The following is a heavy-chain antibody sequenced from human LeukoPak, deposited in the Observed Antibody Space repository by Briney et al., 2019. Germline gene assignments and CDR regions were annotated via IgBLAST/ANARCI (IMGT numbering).Heavy chain of an antibody. V-gene: IGHV4-59*08. CDR3: ARHQYYDYVWGSHRDAFDI. Sequence: SETLSLTCTVSGGSISSYYWSWIRHPPGKGLEWIGYIYYSGSTNYNPSLKSRVTISVDTSKNQFSLKLSSVTAADTAVYYCARHQYYDYVWGSHRDAFDIWGQGTMVTVSS. J-gene: IGHJ3*02. CDR1: GGSISSYY. D-gene: IGHD3-16*01. CDR2: IYYSGST.